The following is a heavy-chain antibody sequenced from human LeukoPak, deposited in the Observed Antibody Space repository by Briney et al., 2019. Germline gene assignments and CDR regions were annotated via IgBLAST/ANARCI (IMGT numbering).Heavy chain of an antibody. V-gene: IGHV4-34*01. J-gene: IGHJ4*02. D-gene: IGHD2-15*01. CDR3: ARQYCGGGSCYFDY. Sequence: PSETLSLTCAVYGGSFSGYYWSWIRQPPGKGLEWIGEINHSGNTNYNPSLKSRVTISVDTSQKQFSLKLTSVTAADSAVFYCARQYCGGGSCYFDYWGQGTLVTVSS. CDR2: INHSGNT. CDR1: GGSFSGYY.